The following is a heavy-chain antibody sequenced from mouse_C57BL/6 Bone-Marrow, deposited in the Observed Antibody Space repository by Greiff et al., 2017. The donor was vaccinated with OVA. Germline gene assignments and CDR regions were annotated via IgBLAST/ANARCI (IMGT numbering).Heavy chain of an antibody. Sequence: VQLQQSGPELVKPGASVKISCKASGYTFTDYYINWVKQRPGQGLEWIGWIYPGSGNTKYNEKFKGKATITADTSSNTAYLQLSSLTSEDTAIYYCARWGKFFAYGGQGTLVTVSA. J-gene: IGHJ3*01. V-gene: IGHV1-84*02. CDR2: IYPGSGNT. CDR3: ARWGKFFAY. CDR1: GYTFTDYY.